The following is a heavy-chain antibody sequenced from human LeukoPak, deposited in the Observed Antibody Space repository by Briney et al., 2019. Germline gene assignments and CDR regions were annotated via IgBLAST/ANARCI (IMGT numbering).Heavy chain of an antibody. J-gene: IGHJ6*03. V-gene: IGHV4-61*01. CDR3: ARETSQKGAHYMDV. CDR1: GGSISTSSYY. CDR2: IYYSGST. D-gene: IGHD3-16*01. Sequence: SETLSLTCTVSGGSISTSSYYWGWIRQPPGKGLEWIGYIYYSGSTNYNPSLKSRVTISVDTSKNQFSLKLSSVTAADTAVYYCARETSQKGAHYMDVWGKGTTVTISS.